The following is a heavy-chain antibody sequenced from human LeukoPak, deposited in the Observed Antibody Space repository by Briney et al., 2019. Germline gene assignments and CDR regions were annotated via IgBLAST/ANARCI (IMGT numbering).Heavy chain of an antibody. V-gene: IGHV1-18*01. CDR2: ISAYNGNT. Sequence: ASVKVSCKASGYTFTSYGISWVRHAPGQGLEWMGWISAYNGNTNYAQKLQGRVTMTTDTSTSTAYKELRSLRSDDTAVYYCARDPSAFDIWGQGTMVTVSS. CDR1: GYTFTSYG. CDR3: ARDPSAFDI. J-gene: IGHJ3*02.